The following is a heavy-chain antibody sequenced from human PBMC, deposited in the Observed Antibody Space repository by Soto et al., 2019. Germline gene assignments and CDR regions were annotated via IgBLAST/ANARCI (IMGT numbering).Heavy chain of an antibody. Sequence: QVQLVQSGAEVKEPGASVKVSCKVSGYTFTTYGISWVRQAPGLGLEWMGWITPYNGNTDYAQKFQGRVTMTTDTSTSTADMELRSLRSEDTAVYYCARASLQPFDYWGQGTLVTVSS. CDR3: ARASLQPFDY. V-gene: IGHV1-18*04. CDR1: GYTFTTYG. J-gene: IGHJ4*02. D-gene: IGHD6-13*01. CDR2: ITPYNGNT.